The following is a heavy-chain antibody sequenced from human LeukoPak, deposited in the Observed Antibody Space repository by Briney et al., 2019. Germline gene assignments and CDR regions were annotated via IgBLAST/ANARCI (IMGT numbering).Heavy chain of an antibody. Sequence: GRSLRLSCTASGFTFGDYAMSWVRQAPGKGLEWVGFFRSKAYGGTTEYAASVKGRFTISRDDSKSIAYLQMNSLKTEDTAVYYCTRVRVVVVAALDYWGQGTLVTVSS. CDR1: GFTFGDYA. CDR2: FRSKAYGGTT. V-gene: IGHV3-49*04. D-gene: IGHD2-15*01. J-gene: IGHJ4*02. CDR3: TRVRVVVVAALDY.